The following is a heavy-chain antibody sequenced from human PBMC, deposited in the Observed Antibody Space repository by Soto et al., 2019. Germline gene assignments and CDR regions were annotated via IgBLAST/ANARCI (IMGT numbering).Heavy chain of an antibody. J-gene: IGHJ4*02. D-gene: IGHD6-19*01. Sequence: EVQLLESGGGLVQPGGSLRLSCAASGFTFSSYAMSWVRQAPGKGLEWVSYISSSGSTIYYADSVKGRFTISRDNAKNSRYLQMNSLRAEDTAVYYCARVGAVAGTSGWSFDYWGQGTLVTVSS. CDR1: GFTFSSYA. CDR2: ISSSGSTI. V-gene: IGHV3-48*03. CDR3: ARVGAVAGTSGWSFDY.